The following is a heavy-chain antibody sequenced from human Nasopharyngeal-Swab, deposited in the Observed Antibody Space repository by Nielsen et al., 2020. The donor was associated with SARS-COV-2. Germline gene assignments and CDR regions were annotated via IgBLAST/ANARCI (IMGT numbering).Heavy chain of an antibody. Sequence: ASVTVSCKASGYPFPSYAMHWVRPSPGQRLDWMGWINAGNGNTKYSQKFQGRVTITRDTSASTAYMELSSLRSEDTAVYYCAREFTMVRGVIINAFDIWGQGTMVTVSS. V-gene: IGHV1-3*01. D-gene: IGHD3-10*01. CDR2: INAGNGNT. CDR1: GYPFPSYA. J-gene: IGHJ3*02. CDR3: AREFTMVRGVIINAFDI.